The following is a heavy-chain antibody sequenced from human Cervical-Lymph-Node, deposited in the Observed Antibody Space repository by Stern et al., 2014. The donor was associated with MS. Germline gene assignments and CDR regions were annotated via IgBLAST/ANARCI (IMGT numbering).Heavy chain of an antibody. CDR2: IWYDGSNP. CDR3: ASAYSSSHYYFDY. D-gene: IGHD6-13*01. Sequence: VQLVESGGGVVQPGRSLRLSCAASGFSFSRYAMHWVRQAPGQRLEWVALIWYDGSNPYYAYSVTGRFAISRDNFKNTLYLQMNSLRAEDTAVYYCASAYSSSHYYFDYWGQGTLVTVSS. CDR1: GFSFSRYA. J-gene: IGHJ4*02. V-gene: IGHV3-33*01.